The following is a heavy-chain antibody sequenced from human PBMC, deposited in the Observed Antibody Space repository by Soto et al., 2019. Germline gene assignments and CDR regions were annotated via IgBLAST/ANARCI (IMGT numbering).Heavy chain of an antibody. J-gene: IGHJ4*02. D-gene: IGHD2-21*02. V-gene: IGHV3-73*01. CDR2: IRDKANSYAT. Sequence: GESLKISCKGSGYSFTSYWIGWVRQASGKGLEWVGRIRDKANSYATAYTASVKGRFTISRDDSKNTAYLQMNSLKTEDTAVYYCTRLYCGGDCDFDSWGQGTLVTVSS. CDR1: GYSFTSYW. CDR3: TRLYCGGDCDFDS.